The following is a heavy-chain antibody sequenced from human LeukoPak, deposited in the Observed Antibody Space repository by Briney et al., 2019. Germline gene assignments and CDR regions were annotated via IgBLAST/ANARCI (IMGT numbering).Heavy chain of an antibody. V-gene: IGHV4-30-2*01. CDR3: ARDGGASSSVLY. Sequence: ASETLSLTCAVSGGSISSGGYSWSWIRQPPGKGLEWIGYIYHSGSTYYNPSLKSRVTMSVDTSKNQFSLKLSSVTAADTAVYYCARDGGASSSVLYWGQGTLVTVSS. CDR1: GGSISSGGYS. D-gene: IGHD6-6*01. CDR2: IYHSGST. J-gene: IGHJ4*02.